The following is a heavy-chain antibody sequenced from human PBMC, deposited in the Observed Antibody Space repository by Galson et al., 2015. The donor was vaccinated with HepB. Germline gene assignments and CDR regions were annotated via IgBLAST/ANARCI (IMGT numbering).Heavy chain of an antibody. D-gene: IGHD3-22*01. Sequence: SLRLSCAASGFTFSNAWMSWVRQAPGKGLEWVGRIKSKTDGGTTDYAAPVKGRFTISRDDSKNTLYLQMNSLKTEDTAVYYCTTVGQPYYYDSSGFWWVYIWGQGTMVTVSS. V-gene: IGHV3-15*01. CDR2: IKSKTDGGTT. CDR3: TTVGQPYYYDSSGFWWVYI. CDR1: GFTFSNAW. J-gene: IGHJ3*02.